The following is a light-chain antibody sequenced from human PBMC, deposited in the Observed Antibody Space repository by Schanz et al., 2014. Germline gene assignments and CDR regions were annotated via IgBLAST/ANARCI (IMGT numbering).Light chain of an antibody. CDR2: DGS. J-gene: IGKJ2*01. V-gene: IGKV3-11*01. CDR1: QSVNSY. CDR3: QQRGNWPPFT. Sequence: EIVLTQSPATLSLSPGERAILSCRASQSVNSYLAWYQQKPGQAPSLLIYDGSNRATGIPARFSGSGSGTDFTLTISSLEPEDFAVYYCQQRGNWPPFTFGQGTKLEIK.